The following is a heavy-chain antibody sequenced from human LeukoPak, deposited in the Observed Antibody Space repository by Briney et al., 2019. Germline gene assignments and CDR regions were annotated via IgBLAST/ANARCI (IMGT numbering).Heavy chain of an antibody. Sequence: GGSLRLSCAASGFTFSSYSMNWVRQAPGKGLEWVSSISSSSSYIYYADSVKGRFTISRDNAKNSLYLQMNSLRAEDTAVYYCAKGIYGSGSYFNNWGQGTLVTVSS. V-gene: IGHV3-21*01. D-gene: IGHD3-10*01. CDR2: ISSSSSYI. CDR1: GFTFSSYS. CDR3: AKGIYGSGSYFNN. J-gene: IGHJ4*02.